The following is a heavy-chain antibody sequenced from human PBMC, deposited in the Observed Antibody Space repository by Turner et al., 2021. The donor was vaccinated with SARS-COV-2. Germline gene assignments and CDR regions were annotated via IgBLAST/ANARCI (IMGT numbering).Heavy chain of an antibody. CDR2: IIPIFGTT. J-gene: IGHJ6*02. CDR3: ARVGSSVVPYYYSGVDV. Sequence: QVQLVQSGAEVKKPGSSVKVSCQASGGTFSSYARSWVRQATGQGLEWMGGIIPIFGTTNNAQKFQARVTMTADESTSTAYMELSSLRSEDTAGYYCARVGSSVVPYYYSGVDVWGQGTTVTVSS. V-gene: IGHV1-69*01. CDR1: GGTFSSYA. D-gene: IGHD3-22*01.